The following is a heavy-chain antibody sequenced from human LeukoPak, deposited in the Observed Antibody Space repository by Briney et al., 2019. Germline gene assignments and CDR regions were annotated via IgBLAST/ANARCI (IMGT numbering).Heavy chain of an antibody. V-gene: IGHV1-69*06. Sequence: SVKVSCKASGYTFTSYGISWVRQAPGHGLEWMGGIIPIFATANYAQRFQGKVTITADKSTSTAYMELSSLRSEDTAVYYCARTYCGGDCYSSRGWFDPWGQGTLVTVSS. CDR3: ARTYCGGDCYSSRGWFDP. J-gene: IGHJ5*02. CDR1: GYTFTSYG. D-gene: IGHD2-21*02. CDR2: IIPIFATA.